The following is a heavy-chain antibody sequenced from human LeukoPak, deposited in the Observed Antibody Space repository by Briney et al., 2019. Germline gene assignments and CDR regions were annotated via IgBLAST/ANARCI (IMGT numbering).Heavy chain of an antibody. Sequence: KPGGSLRLSCEASGFTFSSYSMNWVRQAPGKGLEWVSSISSSSSYIYYADSVKGRFTISRDNAKNSLYLQMNSLRAEDTAVYYCARVFGAGSSIDYWGQGTLVTVSS. J-gene: IGHJ4*02. D-gene: IGHD6-6*01. V-gene: IGHV3-21*01. CDR3: ARVFGAGSSIDY. CDR1: GFTFSSYS. CDR2: ISSSSSYI.